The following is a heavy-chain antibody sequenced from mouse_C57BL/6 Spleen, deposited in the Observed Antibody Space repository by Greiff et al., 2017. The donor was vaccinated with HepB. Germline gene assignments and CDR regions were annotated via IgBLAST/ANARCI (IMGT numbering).Heavy chain of an antibody. Sequence: VQLQQSGPELVKPGASVKMSCKASGYTFTDYNMHWVKQSHGKSLEWIGYINPNNGGTSYNQKFKGKATLTVNKSSSTAYMELRSLTSEDSAVYYCALYYDYPAWFAYWGQGTLVTVSA. CDR2: INPNNGGT. CDR3: ALYYDYPAWFAY. CDR1: GYTFTDYN. J-gene: IGHJ3*01. D-gene: IGHD2-4*01. V-gene: IGHV1-22*01.